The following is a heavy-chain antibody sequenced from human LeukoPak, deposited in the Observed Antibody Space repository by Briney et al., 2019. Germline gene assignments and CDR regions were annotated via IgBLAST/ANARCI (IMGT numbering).Heavy chain of an antibody. Sequence: SETLSLTCTVSGGSIGSSSYYWGWIRQPPGKGLEWIGSIYYSGSTYYNPSLKSRVTISVDTSKNQFSLKLSSVTAADTAVYYCARVYPDTYYYDSSGYRGEAFDIWGQGTMVTVSS. CDR2: IYYSGST. V-gene: IGHV4-39*07. J-gene: IGHJ3*02. D-gene: IGHD3-22*01. CDR3: ARVYPDTYYYDSSGYRGEAFDI. CDR1: GGSIGSSSYY.